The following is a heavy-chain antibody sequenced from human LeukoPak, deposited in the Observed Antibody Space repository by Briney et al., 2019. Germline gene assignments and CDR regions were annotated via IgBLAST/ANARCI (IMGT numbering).Heavy chain of an antibody. CDR3: ARLDILVPRAVEWFDP. V-gene: IGHV4-4*07. CDR1: GYSISDKY. D-gene: IGHD2-2*01. J-gene: IGHJ5*01. CDR2: IYSIGTP. Sequence: PSETLTLTCIVSGYSISDKYWRGIRRPAGKGLEWLVCIYSIGTPDYSPSLMSRVTMSLDTSKNHISLRLRSVTAADTAVYYCARLDILVPRAVEWFDPWGQGTVVTVSS.